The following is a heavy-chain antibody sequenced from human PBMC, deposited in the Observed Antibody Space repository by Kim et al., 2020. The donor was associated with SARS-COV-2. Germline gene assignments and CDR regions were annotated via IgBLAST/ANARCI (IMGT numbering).Heavy chain of an antibody. D-gene: IGHD5-18*01. V-gene: IGHV4-59*01. CDR3: ARKLSEAERFWYFDL. J-gene: IGHJ2*01. Sequence: PSLKSRVTISVDTSKNQFSLKLSSVTAADTAVYYCARKLSEAERFWYFDLWGRGTLVTVSS.